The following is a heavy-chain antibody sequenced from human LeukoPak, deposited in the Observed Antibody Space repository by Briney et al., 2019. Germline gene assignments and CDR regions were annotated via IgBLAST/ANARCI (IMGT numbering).Heavy chain of an antibody. CDR2: INHSGST. Sequence: SETLSLTCAVYGGSFSGYYWSWIRQPPGKGLEWIGEINHSGSTNYSPSLKSRVTISVDTSKNQFSLKLSSVTAADTAVYYCARGRSGTTRHYYFDYWGQGTLVTVSS. J-gene: IGHJ4*02. D-gene: IGHD1-1*01. CDR1: GGSFSGYY. V-gene: IGHV4-34*01. CDR3: ARGRSGTTRHYYFDY.